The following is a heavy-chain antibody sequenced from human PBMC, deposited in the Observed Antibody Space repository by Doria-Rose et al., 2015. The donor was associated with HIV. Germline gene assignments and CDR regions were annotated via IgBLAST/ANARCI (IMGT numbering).Heavy chain of an antibody. CDR3: AKAPIIGPKYYFYMDV. D-gene: IGHD3-3*01. CDR2: ISWDSGAK. CDR1: GFSFESYA. Sequence: VQLVQSGGGLVQPGRSLRLSCVGSGFSFESYAMHWVRLAPGKGLEWVAGISWDSGAKGNADSVEDRFTISRGNAKKSVYLEMRSLRPEDTAFYYCAKAPIIGPKYYFYMDVWGKGTSVTVSS. J-gene: IGHJ6*03. V-gene: IGHV3-9*01.